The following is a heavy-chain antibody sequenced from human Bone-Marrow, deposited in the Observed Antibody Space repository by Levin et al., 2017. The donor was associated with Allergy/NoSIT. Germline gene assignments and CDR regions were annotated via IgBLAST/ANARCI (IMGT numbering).Heavy chain of an antibody. V-gene: IGHV6-1*01. D-gene: IGHD6-25*01. CDR2: TYFRSKWQN. Sequence: KSSETLSLTCAISGDSVSSDSAAWNWIRQSPSRGLEWLGRTYFRSKWQNDYEESVKSRIDINADTSRNHLSLQLNSVTPDDTAIYYCVRETYSSVFVNDAFDFWGQGTMVTVSS. J-gene: IGHJ3*01. CDR1: GDSVSSDSAA. CDR3: VRETYSSVFVNDAFDF.